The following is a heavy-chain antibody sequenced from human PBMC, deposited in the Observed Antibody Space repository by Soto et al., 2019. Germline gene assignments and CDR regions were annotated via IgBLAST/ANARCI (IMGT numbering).Heavy chain of an antibody. D-gene: IGHD2-2*01. CDR2: IDPKGGST. CDR3: ARYLAKACSSSGGQFYGSLDY. V-gene: IGHV1-46*01. Sequence: RASVKVSCKASGYAFAIYYMHWVRQAPGQGLEWMGIIDPKGGSTSYAQKFRGRVTMTRDTSTSTAYMELSSLRSDDTAVDYCARYLAKACSSSGGQFYGSLDYWGQGTPVTVSS. J-gene: IGHJ4*02. CDR1: GYAFAIYY.